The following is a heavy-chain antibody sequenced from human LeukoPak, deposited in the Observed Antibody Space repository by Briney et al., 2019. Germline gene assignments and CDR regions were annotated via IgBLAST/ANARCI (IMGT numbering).Heavy chain of an antibody. CDR2: IYSGGST. Sequence: GGSLRLSCAASGFTVSSNYMSWVRQAPGKGLEWVSVIYSGGSTYYADSVKGRFTISRDNSKNTLYLQMNSLRAEDTAVYYCAKDRQFLSGSYLSADYWGQGTLVTVSS. D-gene: IGHD1-26*01. CDR3: AKDRQFLSGSYLSADY. J-gene: IGHJ4*02. CDR1: GFTVSSNY. V-gene: IGHV3-53*01.